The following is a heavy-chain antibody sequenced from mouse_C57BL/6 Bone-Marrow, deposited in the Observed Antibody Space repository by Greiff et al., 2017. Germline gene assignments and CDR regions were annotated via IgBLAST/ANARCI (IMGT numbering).Heavy chain of an antibody. D-gene: IGHD2-4*01. CDR1: GYAFTNYL. V-gene: IGHV1-54*01. CDR2: INPGSGGT. CDR3: AREGLRRGSWFAY. J-gene: IGHJ3*01. Sequence: VQLQQSGAELVRPGTSVKVSCKASGYAFTNYLIEWVKQRPGQGLEWIGVINPGSGGTNYNEKFKGKATLTADKSSSTAYMQLSSLTSEDSAVYFCAREGLRRGSWFAYWGQGTLVIVSA.